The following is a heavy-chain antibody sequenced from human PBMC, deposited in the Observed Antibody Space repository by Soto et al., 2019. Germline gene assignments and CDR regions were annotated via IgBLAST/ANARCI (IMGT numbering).Heavy chain of an antibody. CDR2: ISYSGST. D-gene: IGHD6-13*01. J-gene: IGHJ5*02. CDR1: GGSISSDSYY. V-gene: IGHV4-39*01. CDR3: ARPKTIGAAAGKGWFDP. Sequence: SETLSLTCTVSGGSISSDSYYWGWIRQSPEKGLEWIASISYSGSTNYNPSLKSRVTISVDTSKNQFSLKLSSVTAADTAMYYCARPKTIGAAAGKGWFDPWGQGTLVTVSS.